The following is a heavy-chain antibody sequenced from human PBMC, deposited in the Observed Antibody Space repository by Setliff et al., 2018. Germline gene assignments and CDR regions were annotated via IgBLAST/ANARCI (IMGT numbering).Heavy chain of an antibody. CDR3: AKRYNRWYYFDF. Sequence: GRSLRLSCAASGFTFSTYAMSWVRQTPGKGLEWVSTISGSGDSTYYADSVKGRFTISRDNSKNTLYLQMPSLRAEETAIYYCAKRYNRWYYFDFWGQGTLVTVSS. J-gene: IGHJ4*02. D-gene: IGHD1-20*01. CDR2: ISGSGDST. V-gene: IGHV3-23*01. CDR1: GFTFSTYA.